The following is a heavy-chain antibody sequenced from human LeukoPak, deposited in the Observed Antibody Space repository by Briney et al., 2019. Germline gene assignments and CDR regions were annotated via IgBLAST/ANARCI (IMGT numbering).Heavy chain of an antibody. CDR2: HYHTGRI. CDR3: ARDGSDNWGLFDN. D-gene: IGHD1-1*01. V-gene: IGHV4-39*07. J-gene: IGHJ4*02. CDR1: GGSISGTSYC. Sequence: SETLSLTCSASGGSISGTSYCWGWIRQPPGKGPEWIGSHYHTGRIYHNPSLNSRVTISVDTSKNQFSLKLSSVTDADTAVYYCARDGSDNWGLFDNWGRGTLVTVSS.